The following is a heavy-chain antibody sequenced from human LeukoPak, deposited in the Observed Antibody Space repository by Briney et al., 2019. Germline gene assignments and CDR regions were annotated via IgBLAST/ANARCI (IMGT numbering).Heavy chain of an antibody. V-gene: IGHV4-61*02. D-gene: IGHD3-10*01. CDR1: GDSISSGDYY. CDR2: ISSSGST. CDR3: ARGGYYGSGSYLKPTFDY. J-gene: IGHJ4*02. Sequence: SQTLSLTCTVSGDSISSGDYYWSWIRQPAGKGLEWIGRISSSGSTNYNPSLKSRVTISVDTSKNQFSLKLSSVTAADTAVYYCARGGYYGSGSYLKPTFDYWGQGTLVTVSS.